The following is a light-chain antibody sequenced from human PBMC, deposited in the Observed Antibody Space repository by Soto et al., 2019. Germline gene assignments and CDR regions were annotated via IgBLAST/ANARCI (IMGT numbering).Light chain of an antibody. CDR1: QSVSSSY. CDR3: QQYCSSRWT. J-gene: IGKJ1*01. Sequence: EVVLTQSPGTLSLSPGERTTLSCRASQSVSSSYLAWYQQKPSQAPRLLIYAASSRATGIPDRFSGSGSGTDFTLTISRLEPEDFAVYYCQQYCSSRWTFGQGTKVDIK. V-gene: IGKV3-20*01. CDR2: AAS.